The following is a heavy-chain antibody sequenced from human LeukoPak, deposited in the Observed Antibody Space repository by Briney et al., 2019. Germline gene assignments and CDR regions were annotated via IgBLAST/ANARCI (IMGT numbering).Heavy chain of an antibody. CDR3: ARDGGLHTNFDY. V-gene: IGHV3-7*01. Sequence: GGPLRLSCAASGFTFRNYWMGWVRQAPGKGLEWVANTKPDGTAEYYADSVRGRFTTSRDNANNFLYLQMNGLRGEDTAVYYCARDGGLHTNFDYWGQGTLVTVSS. D-gene: IGHD2-15*01. CDR1: GFTFRNYW. J-gene: IGHJ4*02. CDR2: TKPDGTAE.